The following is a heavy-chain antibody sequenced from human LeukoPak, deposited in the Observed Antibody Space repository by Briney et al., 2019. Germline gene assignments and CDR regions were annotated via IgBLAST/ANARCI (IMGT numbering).Heavy chain of an antibody. V-gene: IGHV3-21*01. CDR2: ISSSSSYI. CDR3: ARVSAWYFDGSPTIDY. Sequence: GGSLRLSCAASGFTVSSNYMNWVRQAPGKGLEWVSSISSSSSYIYYADSVKGRFTISRDNAKNSLYLQMNSLRAEDTAVYYCARVSAWYFDGSPTIDYWGQGTLVTVSS. D-gene: IGHD3-9*01. CDR1: GFTVSSNY. J-gene: IGHJ4*02.